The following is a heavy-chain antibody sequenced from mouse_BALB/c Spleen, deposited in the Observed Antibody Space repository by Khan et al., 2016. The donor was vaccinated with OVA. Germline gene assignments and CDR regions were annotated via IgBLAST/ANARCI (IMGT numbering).Heavy chain of an antibody. V-gene: IGHV1-5*01. D-gene: IGHD2-4*01. CDR1: GYSFTSYW. CDR3: TSSYDSFYFDY. Sequence: EVKLQQSGTVLARPGASVKMSCKASGYSFTSYWMHWVKQRPGKGLEWVGAIYPGISDNRSNQKVKVKGKLTAGRADGTAYMELSSLTNEDSAVYVCTSSYDSFYFDYWGQGTTLTVSS. J-gene: IGHJ2*01. CDR2: IYPGISDN.